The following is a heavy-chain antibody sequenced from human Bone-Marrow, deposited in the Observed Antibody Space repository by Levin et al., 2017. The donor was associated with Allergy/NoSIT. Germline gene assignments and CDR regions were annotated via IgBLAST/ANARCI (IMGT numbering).Heavy chain of an antibody. CDR3: ARGLDLAVAGGRYYYYGMDV. CDR2: ISYDGSNK. CDR1: GFTFSSYA. D-gene: IGHD6-19*01. Sequence: PGGSLRLSCAASGFTFSSYAMHWVRQAPGKGLEWVAVISYDGSNKYYADSVKGRFTISRDNSKNTLYLQMNSLRAEDTAVYYCARGLDLAVAGGRYYYYGMDVWGQGTTVTVSS. V-gene: IGHV3-30*04. J-gene: IGHJ6*02.